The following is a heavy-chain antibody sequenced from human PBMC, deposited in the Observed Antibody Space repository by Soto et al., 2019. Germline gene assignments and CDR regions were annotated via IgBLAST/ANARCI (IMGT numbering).Heavy chain of an antibody. J-gene: IGHJ5*02. V-gene: IGHV4-4*02. Sequence: SETLSLTCGVSGASISSRNWWSWVRQSPAKGLEWIGEIYHTGTTNYNPSLKSRVTLSVDKSKNQFSLTLNSVTAAHRAVYYCVRRSIVPLNWCDPWGQGTLVTVSS. CDR1: GASISSRNW. CDR3: VRRSIVPLNWCDP. CDR2: IYHTGTT. D-gene: IGHD2-8*01.